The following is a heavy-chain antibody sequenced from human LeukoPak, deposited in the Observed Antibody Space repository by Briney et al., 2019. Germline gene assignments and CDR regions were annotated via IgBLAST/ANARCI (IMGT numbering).Heavy chain of an antibody. CDR1: GFTFSSYW. CDR3: ARGGGMVRGVRNPNYFDY. Sequence: PGGSLRLSCAASGFTFSSYWMHWVRQAPGKGLVWVSRINSDGSSTSYADSVKGRFTISRDNAKNTLYLQMNSPRAEYTAVYYCARGGGMVRGVRNPNYFDYWGQGTLVTVSS. J-gene: IGHJ4*02. V-gene: IGHV3-74*01. D-gene: IGHD3-10*01. CDR2: INSDGSST.